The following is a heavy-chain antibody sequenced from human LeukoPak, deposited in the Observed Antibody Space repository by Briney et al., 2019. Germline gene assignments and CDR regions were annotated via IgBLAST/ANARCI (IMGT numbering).Heavy chain of an antibody. CDR2: INHSGST. D-gene: IGHD3-22*01. Sequence: SETLSLTCTVSGGSISSYYWSWIRQPPGKGLEWIGEINHSGSTNYNPSLKSRVTMSMDTSKKQLSLRVTSVTAADTAVYYCARASSYDSVTRYDPAWFGPWGQGTLVTVSS. V-gene: IGHV4-34*01. CDR1: GGSISSYY. J-gene: IGHJ5*02. CDR3: ARASSYDSVTRYDPAWFGP.